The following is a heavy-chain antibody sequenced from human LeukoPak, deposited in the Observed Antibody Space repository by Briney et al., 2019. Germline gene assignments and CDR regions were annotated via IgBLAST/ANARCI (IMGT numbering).Heavy chain of an antibody. J-gene: IGHJ3*02. V-gene: IGHV4-4*07. CDR2: VFFCWST. CDR3: ARDYSSITMVRGVIFAFDI. CDR1: GGSISNYY. D-gene: IGHD3-10*01. Sequence: PSETLSLTCTVSGGSISNYYWSWIRQPAAEGLEWVGRVFFCWSTYYNPSLKSRVPISIDTATNQFSLKLSSVTAADTAVYYCARDYSSITMVRGVIFAFDIWGKGTMVTVSS.